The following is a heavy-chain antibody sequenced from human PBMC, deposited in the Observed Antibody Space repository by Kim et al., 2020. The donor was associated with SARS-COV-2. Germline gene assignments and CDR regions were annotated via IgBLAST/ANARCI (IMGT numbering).Heavy chain of an antibody. D-gene: IGHD2-2*01. CDR1: GYTFTSYA. Sequence: ASVKVSCKASGYTFTSYAMNWVRQAPGQGLEWMGWINTNTGNPTYAQGFTGRFVFSLDTSVSTAYLQISSLKAEDTAVYYCARGDCSSTSCRYYYYYGMDVWGQGTTVTVSS. CDR2: INTNTGNP. V-gene: IGHV7-4-1*02. J-gene: IGHJ6*02. CDR3: ARGDCSSTSCRYYYYYGMDV.